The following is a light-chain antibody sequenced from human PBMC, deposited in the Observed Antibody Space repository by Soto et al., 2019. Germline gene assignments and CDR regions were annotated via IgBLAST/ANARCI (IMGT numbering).Light chain of an antibody. J-gene: IGKJ5*01. CDR3: PPYGSSLIT. CDR2: DAS. Sequence: ETVWTRNEGTCSLSPWHKTISYRRASQSVSSSYLAWYQQKPGLAPRLLIYDASSRATGIPDRFSGSGSGTDFTLSISRLEPEEFAGYYCPPYGSSLITCGQATRLEIK. CDR1: QSVSSSY. V-gene: IGKV3D-20*01.